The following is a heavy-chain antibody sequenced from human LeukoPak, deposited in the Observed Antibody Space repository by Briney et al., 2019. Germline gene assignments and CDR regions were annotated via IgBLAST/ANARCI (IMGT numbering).Heavy chain of an antibody. CDR1: GGTFSSYA. CDR3: AREFPGQLVIFDY. D-gene: IGHD6-13*01. Sequence: GASVTVSCKASGGTFSSYAISWVRQAPGQGLEWMGRIIPILGIANYAQKFQGRVTITADKSTSTAYMELSSLRSEDTAVYYCAREFPGQLVIFDYWGQGTLVTVSS. V-gene: IGHV1-69*04. J-gene: IGHJ4*02. CDR2: IIPILGIA.